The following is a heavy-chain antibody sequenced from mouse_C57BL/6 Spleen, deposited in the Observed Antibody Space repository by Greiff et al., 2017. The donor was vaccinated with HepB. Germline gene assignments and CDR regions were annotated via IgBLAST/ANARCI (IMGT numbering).Heavy chain of an antibody. CDR3: ARGAVADY. V-gene: IGHV1-69*01. Sequence: QVQLQQPGAELVMPGASVKLSCKASGYTFTSYWMHWVKQRPGQGLEWIGEIDPSASYTNYNQKFKGKSTLTVDKSSSTAYMQLSSLTSEDSAVYYCARGAVADYWGQGTTLTVSS. CDR2: IDPSASYT. CDR1: GYTFTSYW. J-gene: IGHJ2*01. D-gene: IGHD1-1*01.